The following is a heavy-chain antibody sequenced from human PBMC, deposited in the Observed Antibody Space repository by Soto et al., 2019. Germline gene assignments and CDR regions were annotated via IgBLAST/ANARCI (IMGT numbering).Heavy chain of an antibody. CDR3: AVAIYSAPTNYYYGTDA. CDR1: GGSISSYY. Sequence: PSETLSLTCTVSGGSISSYYWSWIRQPPGKGLEGIGYIYYSGSTNYNPSLKSRVTISVDTSKNQFSLKLSSVTAADTAVYYCAVAIYSAPTNYYYGTDACGQGTRVTVSS. V-gene: IGHV4-59*01. CDR2: IYYSGST. D-gene: IGHD5-18*01. J-gene: IGHJ6*01.